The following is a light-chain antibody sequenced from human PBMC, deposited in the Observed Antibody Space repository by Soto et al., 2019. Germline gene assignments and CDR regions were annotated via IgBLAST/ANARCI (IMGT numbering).Light chain of an antibody. CDR2: GAS. J-gene: IGKJ2*01. Sequence: DIQMTQSPSSLSASIGDRVTISCRASQTISNYLNWYQQKPGKAPKLLIYGASSLLSGVPPRFSGSGSGTDFTLAITSLQPDDCVPYYCQPSYSTTYTFGQGTRLEIK. CDR1: QTISNY. CDR3: QPSYSTTYT. V-gene: IGKV1-39*01.